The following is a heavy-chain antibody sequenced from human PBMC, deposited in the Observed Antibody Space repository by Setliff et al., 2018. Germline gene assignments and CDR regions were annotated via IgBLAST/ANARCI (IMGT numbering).Heavy chain of an antibody. D-gene: IGHD1-26*01. CDR3: ARGERVGGFDY. CDR2: IYASGST. CDR1: GGSISSSSYY. J-gene: IGHJ4*02. Sequence: SETLSLTCTVSGGSISSSSYYWGWIRQPPGKGLEWIGYIYASGSTNHNPSLKSRVTISVDTSKNQFSLKLSSVTAADTAVYYCARGERVGGFDYWGQGTLVTVSS. V-gene: IGHV4-61*05.